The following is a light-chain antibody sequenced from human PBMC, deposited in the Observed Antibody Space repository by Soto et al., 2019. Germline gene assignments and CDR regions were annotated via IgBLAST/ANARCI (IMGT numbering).Light chain of an antibody. CDR3: QQYGSSPPYT. J-gene: IGKJ3*01. CDR1: QSVSSNY. V-gene: IGKV3-20*01. Sequence: EIVLTQSPGTLSLSPGERATLSCRASQSVSSNYLAWYQQKPGQAPRLLIYGASSRTTAIPDRFSGSGSGTDFTLTIIRLEPADFAVYYCQQYGSSPPYTFGPGTKVDIK. CDR2: GAS.